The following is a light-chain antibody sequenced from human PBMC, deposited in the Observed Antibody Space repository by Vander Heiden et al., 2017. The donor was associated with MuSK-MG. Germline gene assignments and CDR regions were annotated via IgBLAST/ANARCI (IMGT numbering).Light chain of an antibody. Sequence: DIQMTQSPSSLSASVGDRVTITCRASQSISSYLNWYQQKPGKAPKLLIYAASSLQSGVPSRLSRSGSGTDFTLTMSSLQPEDFTTYYSQRSYSSWYTFGQGTKLEIK. V-gene: IGKV1-39*01. CDR2: AAS. J-gene: IGKJ2*01. CDR3: QRSYSSWYT. CDR1: QSISSY.